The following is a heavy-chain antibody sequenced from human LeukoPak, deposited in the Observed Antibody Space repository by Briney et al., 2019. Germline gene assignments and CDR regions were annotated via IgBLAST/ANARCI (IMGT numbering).Heavy chain of an antibody. CDR2: IYYSGST. CDR1: GGSISSSSYY. D-gene: IGHD6-13*01. CDR3: ARRVSGYSSSWYGRYFDY. V-gene: IGHV4-39*01. J-gene: IGHJ4*02. Sequence: SETLSLTCTASGGSISSSSYYWGWIRQPPGKGLEWIGSIYYSGSTYYSPSPKSRVTISVDTSKNQFSLKLSSVTAADTAVYYCARRVSGYSSSWYGRYFDYWGQGTLVTVSS.